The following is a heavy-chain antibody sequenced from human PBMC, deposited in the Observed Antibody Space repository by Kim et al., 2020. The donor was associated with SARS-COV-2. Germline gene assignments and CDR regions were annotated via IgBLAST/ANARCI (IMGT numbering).Heavy chain of an antibody. CDR3: ARLHLIAAAAYNRYYCDY. J-gene: IGHJ4*02. V-gene: IGHV4-39*01. Sequence: KSRVTISVDTSKNQVSLKLSSVTAADTAVYYCARLHLIAAAAYNRYYCDYWGQGTLVTVSS. D-gene: IGHD6-13*01.